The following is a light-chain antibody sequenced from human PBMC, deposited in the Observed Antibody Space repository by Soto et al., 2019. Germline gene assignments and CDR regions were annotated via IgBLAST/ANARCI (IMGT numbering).Light chain of an antibody. J-gene: IGKJ4*01. CDR1: QSISTY. CDR3: QQSFSTPLT. V-gene: IGKV1-39*01. CDR2: AAS. Sequence: DIQMTQSPSSLSASVGDRVTITCRASQSISTYLNWYQQKPGKAPNLLIYAASSLRSGVPSGFSGSGSGTDFTLTISSLQPEDFATYYCQQSFSTPLTFGGGTKVEI.